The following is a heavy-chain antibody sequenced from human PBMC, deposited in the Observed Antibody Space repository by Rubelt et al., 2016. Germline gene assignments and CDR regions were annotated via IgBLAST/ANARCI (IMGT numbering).Heavy chain of an antibody. CDR3: AGEPRVTGYRVAANFDY. CDR1: GGSISSYY. J-gene: IGHJ4*02. V-gene: IGHV4-34*09. Sequence: QVQLQESGPGLVKPSETLSLTCTVSGGSISSYYWSWIRQPPGKGLEWIGEINHSGSTNYNPSLKSRFTISVDTSKNQFALKLSSVSAADTAVYYCAGEPRVTGYRVAANFDYWGQGTLVTVSS. CDR2: INHSGST. D-gene: IGHD3-9*01.